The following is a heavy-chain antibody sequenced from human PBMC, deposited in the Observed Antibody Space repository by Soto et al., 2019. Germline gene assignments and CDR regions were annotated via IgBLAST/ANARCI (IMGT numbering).Heavy chain of an antibody. Sequence: EVQLVESGGGLVQPGGSLRLSCAASGFFFSSYSMNWVRQAPGKGLEWVSFISSSSSYIYYADSVKGRFTISRDNAKNSLYLQMNSLRAEDTAVYYCSFGSGSSMTGTVDYWGQGTLVTVS. V-gene: IGHV3-21*01. CDR1: GFFFSSYS. CDR2: ISSSSSYI. J-gene: IGHJ4*02. CDR3: SFGSGSSMTGTVDY. D-gene: IGHD3-10*01.